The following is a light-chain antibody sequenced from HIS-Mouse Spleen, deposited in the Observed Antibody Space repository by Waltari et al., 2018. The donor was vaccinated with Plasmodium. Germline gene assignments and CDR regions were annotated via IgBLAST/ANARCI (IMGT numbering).Light chain of an antibody. CDR3: QQYDNLPIT. CDR1: QDLSNY. V-gene: IGKV1-33*01. CDR2: DAS. Sequence: IQMTQSPSSLSASLGNKVTITCQANQDLSNYLHWYQQKPGKAPKLLIYDASNLETGVPSRFSGSGSGTDFTFTISSLQPEDIATYYCQQYDNLPITFGQGTRLEIK. J-gene: IGKJ5*01.